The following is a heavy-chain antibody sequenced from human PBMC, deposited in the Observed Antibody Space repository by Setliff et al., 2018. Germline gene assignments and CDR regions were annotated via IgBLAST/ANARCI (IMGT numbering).Heavy chain of an antibody. V-gene: IGHV1-2*02. Sequence: GASVKVSCKASGYTFTGYSMHWVRQAPGQGLEWMGWNSVYAREFQGRLSVTADTSSKTIYMELRSLTSDDTAVYFCTTSRAPRVVLAADFDLWGQGTLVTVSS. J-gene: IGHJ4*02. CDR3: TTSRAPRVVLAADFDL. D-gene: IGHD2-21*01. CDR2: NSV. CDR1: GYTFTGYS.